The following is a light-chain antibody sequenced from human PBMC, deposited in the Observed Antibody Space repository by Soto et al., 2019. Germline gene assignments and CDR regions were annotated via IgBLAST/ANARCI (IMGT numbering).Light chain of an antibody. V-gene: IGKV1-5*03. CDR3: QHFNSYPWT. CDR2: KAS. Sequence: DIQMTQSPSTLSASVGDRVTITCGASQSISSWLAWYQQKPGKAPKLLINKASSLESGVPSRFSGSGSGTEFTLTISSLQPDDFATYYCQHFNSYPWTFGQGTKV. CDR1: QSISSW. J-gene: IGKJ1*01.